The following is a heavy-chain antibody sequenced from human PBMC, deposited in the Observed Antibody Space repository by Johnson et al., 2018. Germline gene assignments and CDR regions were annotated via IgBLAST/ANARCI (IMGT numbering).Heavy chain of an antibody. Sequence: VQLVQSGGGLVQPGRSLRLSCAASGFTFDDYAMHWVRQAPGKGLEWVSGISWNSGSIGYADSVKGRFTISRDNAKNSLYLQWNSLRAEDTALYYCAKGHDGSGLDAFDIWGQGTMGSVSS. CDR2: ISWNSGSI. CDR1: GFTFDDYA. D-gene: IGHD3-22*01. CDR3: AKGHDGSGLDAFDI. J-gene: IGHJ3*02. V-gene: IGHV3-9*01.